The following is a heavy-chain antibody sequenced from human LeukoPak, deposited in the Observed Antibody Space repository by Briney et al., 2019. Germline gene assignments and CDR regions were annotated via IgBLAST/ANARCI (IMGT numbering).Heavy chain of an antibody. CDR1: GFTFDDYA. V-gene: IGHV3-9*01. CDR3: AKDIGQQLDYYFDY. D-gene: IGHD6-13*01. Sequence: GMSLRFSCAAAGFTFDDYAMHWVRQAPGKGLEGGSGISWDSGSIGYADSVKGRFTIDRDNTKNSLYLQMNSLRAEDPALYYCAKDIGQQLDYYFDYWGQGTLVTVSS. CDR2: ISWDSGSI. J-gene: IGHJ4*02.